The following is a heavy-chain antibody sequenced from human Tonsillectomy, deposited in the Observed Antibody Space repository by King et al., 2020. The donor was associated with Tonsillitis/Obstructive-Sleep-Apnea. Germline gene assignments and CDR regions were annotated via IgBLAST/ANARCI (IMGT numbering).Heavy chain of an antibody. Sequence: VQLVESGAEVKKPGASVRVSCKAYGYTFTRYYIHWVRQAPGQGLEWMGIINPSSGVTTYAQKFQGRVTMTRDTSTSTVHMELSSLRSEDTAVYYCARDDKDDRYFDYWGQGTLVTVSS. J-gene: IGHJ4*02. CDR3: ARDDKDDRYFDY. CDR2: INPSSGVT. D-gene: IGHD2-15*01. CDR1: GYTFTRYY. V-gene: IGHV1-46*01.